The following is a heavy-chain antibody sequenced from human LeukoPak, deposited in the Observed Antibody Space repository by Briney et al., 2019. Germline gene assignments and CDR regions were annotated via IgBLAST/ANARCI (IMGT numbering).Heavy chain of an antibody. CDR3: ARALAVSGTGY. V-gene: IGHV3-7*01. Sequence: GGSLRLSCAASGFTFSGSAMSWVRQAPGKGLEWVANIKEDGSEKYYVDSVKGRFTISRDNAKNLMYLQMNSLRVEDTAVYYCARALAVSGTGYWGQGTLVTVSS. J-gene: IGHJ4*02. CDR1: GFTFSGSA. D-gene: IGHD6-19*01. CDR2: IKEDGSEK.